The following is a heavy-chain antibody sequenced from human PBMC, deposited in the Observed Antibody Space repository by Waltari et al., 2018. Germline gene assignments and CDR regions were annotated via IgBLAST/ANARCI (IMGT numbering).Heavy chain of an antibody. D-gene: IGHD6-19*01. CDR2: IYSGGRK. CDR1: GFTVSSNY. Sequence: EVQLVESGGGLIQPGGSLRLSCAASGFTVSSNYMSWVRQAPGKGLEWVSVIYSGGRKDSADAVKARFTISRDNSKNTLYLQINSLRAEDTAVYYCARGLSGDSSGDYWGQGTLVTVSS. V-gene: IGHV3-53*01. J-gene: IGHJ4*02. CDR3: ARGLSGDSSGDY.